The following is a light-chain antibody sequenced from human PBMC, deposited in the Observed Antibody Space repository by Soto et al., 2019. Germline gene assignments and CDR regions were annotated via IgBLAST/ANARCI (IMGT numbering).Light chain of an antibody. CDR3: QQRSGWPTGIT. CDR1: QSVNTY. J-gene: IGKJ4*02. Sequence: DIVLTQSPATLSLSPGERATLSCRASQSVNTYLAWYQQKPGQAPRLLIYDASYSATGIPARFSGSGSGTDFTLTISSLEPEDFAVYYCQQRSGWPTGITFGGGTKVEIK. V-gene: IGKV3-11*01. CDR2: DAS.